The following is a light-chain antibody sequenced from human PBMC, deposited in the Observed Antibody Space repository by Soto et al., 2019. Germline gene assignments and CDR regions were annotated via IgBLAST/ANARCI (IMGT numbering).Light chain of an antibody. V-gene: IGKV1-39*01. CDR3: QQAYSIPRS. J-gene: IGKJ1*01. CDR1: QSINNF. Sequence: IPMTQSPPSLSASQGDRITINCRASQSINNFLHWYQKKPGKAPELLIFAASTLQTGVPSRFRGSGSGTDFPLTISSLQPEDFATYYCQQAYSIPRSFGQGTKV. CDR2: AAS.